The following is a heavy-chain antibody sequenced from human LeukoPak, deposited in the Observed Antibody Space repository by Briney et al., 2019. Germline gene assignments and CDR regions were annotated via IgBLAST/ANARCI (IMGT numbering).Heavy chain of an antibody. CDR2: INYNSGGT. CDR3: ARVRGVVPAAILNWCVP. J-gene: IGHJ5*02. CDR1: GYTFTGYY. V-gene: IGHV1-2*02. Sequence: ASVKLSCTASGYTFTGYYMHWVRQAPGQGLEWMGWINYNSGGTNYAQKFQGRVTMTRDTSISTSSLELSRLRAADPAVYYCARVRGVVPAAILNWCVPWGEKTRVPVSS. D-gene: IGHD2-2*02.